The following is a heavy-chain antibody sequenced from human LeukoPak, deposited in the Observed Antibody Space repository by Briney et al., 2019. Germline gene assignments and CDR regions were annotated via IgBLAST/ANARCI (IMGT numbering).Heavy chain of an antibody. CDR2: INPNSGVT. CDR1: GYTFTGYH. V-gene: IGHV1-2*06. Sequence: VASVKVSCKASGYTFTGYHVHWVRQAPGQGLEWVGRINPNSGVTNYAQKFQGRVTMTRHTSITTAHMELSRLRSDDTAVYYCARDTIGEYYFDYWGQGTLVTVSS. J-gene: IGHJ4*02. CDR3: ARDTIGEYYFDY. D-gene: IGHD5-24*01.